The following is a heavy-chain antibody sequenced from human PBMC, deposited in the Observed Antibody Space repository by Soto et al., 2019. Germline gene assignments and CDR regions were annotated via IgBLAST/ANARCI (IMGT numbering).Heavy chain of an antibody. J-gene: IGHJ6*02. D-gene: IGHD3-16*01. CDR2: ISYDGSNK. V-gene: IGHV3-30*18. Sequence: PGGSLRLSCAASGFTFSSYGMHWVRQAPGKGLEWVAVISYDGSNKYYADSVKGRFTISRDNSKNTLYLQMNSLRAEDTAVYYCAKLQKSPRPLAQSMDVWGQGTTVTVSS. CDR3: AKLQKSPRPLAQSMDV. CDR1: GFTFSSYG.